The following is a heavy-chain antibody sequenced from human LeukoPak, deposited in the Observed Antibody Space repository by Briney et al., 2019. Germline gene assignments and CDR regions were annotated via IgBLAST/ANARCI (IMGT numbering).Heavy chain of an antibody. V-gene: IGHV3-33*08. CDR2: IWYDGSNK. J-gene: IGHJ2*01. CDR3: ARDMVYFDL. D-gene: IGHD3-10*01. CDR1: GFTFSTYS. Sequence: PGGSLRLSCAASGFTFSTYSMNWIRQAPGKGLEWVAVIWYDGSNKYYADSVKGRFTISRDNSKNTLYLQMNSLRAEDTAVYYCARDMVYFDLWGRGTLVTVSS.